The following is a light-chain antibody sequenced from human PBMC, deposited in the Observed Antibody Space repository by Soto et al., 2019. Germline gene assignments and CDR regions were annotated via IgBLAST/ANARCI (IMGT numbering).Light chain of an antibody. J-gene: IGKJ1*01. CDR3: QQYNSYST. Sequence: DIQMTQSPSTLSASVGDRVTITCRASQSISSWLAWYQQKPGKAPKLLIYDASSLESGVPSRFSGSGSGTEFTLTSSSLQPDDFATDYCQQYNSYSTFGQGTKVEIK. CDR2: DAS. CDR1: QSISSW. V-gene: IGKV1-5*01.